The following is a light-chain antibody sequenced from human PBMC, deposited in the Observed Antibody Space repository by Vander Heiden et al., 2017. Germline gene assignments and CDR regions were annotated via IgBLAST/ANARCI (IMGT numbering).Light chain of an antibody. CDR3: QQYNNWPLT. CDR1: LSVGDN. V-gene: IGKV3-15*01. Sequence: ETVMTQSPATLSVSPGERATLSCRASLSVGDNVAWYQQKPGQPPRLLVYVASTRATGVPARFSGSGSGTEFILTISRLQPEDFALDFCQQYNNWPLTFGGGTKVEI. J-gene: IGKJ4*01. CDR2: VAS.